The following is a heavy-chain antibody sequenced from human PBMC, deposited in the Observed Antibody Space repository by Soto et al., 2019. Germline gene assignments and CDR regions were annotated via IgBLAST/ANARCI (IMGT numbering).Heavy chain of an antibody. CDR3: ARREIQGPIDY. D-gene: IGHD1-26*01. CDR2: IYYSGTT. CDR1: GYSISSSNG. J-gene: IGHJ4*02. Sequence: PSETLSLTCGVSGYSISSSNGWGWIRQPPRQGLEWIGYIYYSGTTYYNPSLKSRVTMSVDTSKNQFSLKLTSVTAVDTAVYYCARREIQGPIDYWGQGTLVTVSS. V-gene: IGHV4-28*01.